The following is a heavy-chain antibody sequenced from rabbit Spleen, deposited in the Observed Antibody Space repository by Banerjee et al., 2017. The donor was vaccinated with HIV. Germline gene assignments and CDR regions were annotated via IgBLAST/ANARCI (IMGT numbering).Heavy chain of an antibody. Sequence: QSLEESGGGLVQPEGSLTLTCKASGFSFSDRDVMCWVRQAPGKGLEWIACINTYTVKSVYASWATGRFTFSRTSSTTVTLQMTSLTAADTAAYFCARDTSSSFSSYGMDLWGPGTRSPS. CDR2: INTYTVKS. J-gene: IGHJ6*01. CDR1: GFSFSDRDV. D-gene: IGHD1-1*01. V-gene: IGHV1S40*01. CDR3: ARDTSSSFSSYGMDL.